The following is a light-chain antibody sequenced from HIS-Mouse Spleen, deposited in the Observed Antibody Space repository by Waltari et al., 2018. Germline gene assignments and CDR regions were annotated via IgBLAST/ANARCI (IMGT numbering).Light chain of an antibody. J-gene: IGLJ2*01. V-gene: IGLV3-1*01. CDR2: QDS. Sequence: SYELTQPPSVSVSPGQTASITCSGEKLGDKYACWSQQKPGQSPVLVFYQDSQRPSGIPERFSGSNSGNTATLTISGTQAMDEADYYCQAWDSSYSVFGGGTKLTVL. CDR1: KLGDKY. CDR3: QAWDSSYSV.